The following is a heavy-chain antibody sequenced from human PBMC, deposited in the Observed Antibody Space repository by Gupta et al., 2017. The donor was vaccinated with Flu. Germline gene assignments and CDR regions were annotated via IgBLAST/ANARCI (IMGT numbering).Heavy chain of an antibody. CDR2: ISGSGAST. CDR1: GFTLSSFA. D-gene: IGHD1-1*01. V-gene: IGHV3-23*01. Sequence: SGFTLSSFALSWVRQAPGKGLEWVSGISGSGASTEADSVKGRFTISRDNSKNTIHLQMNGVRAEDTAVYYCAKSAPRGWNGFYFDVWGPGTLVTVSS. CDR3: AKSAPRGWNGFYFDV. J-gene: IGHJ4*02.